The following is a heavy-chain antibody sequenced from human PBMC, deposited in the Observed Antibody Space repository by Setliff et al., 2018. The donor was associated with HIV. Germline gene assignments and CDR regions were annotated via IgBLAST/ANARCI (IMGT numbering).Heavy chain of an antibody. CDR3: AKGRVFGAANYFEY. J-gene: IGHJ4*02. Sequence: GGSLRLSCAASGFTFSSYAMSWVRQAPGKGLEWVSAIGGDGDNTYYADSVKGRFTISRDNSKNTLYLQIYSLRAEDTAVYYCAKGRVFGAANYFEYWGQGTPVTVSS. D-gene: IGHD3-3*01. CDR1: GFTFSSYA. CDR2: IGGDGDNT. V-gene: IGHV3-23*01.